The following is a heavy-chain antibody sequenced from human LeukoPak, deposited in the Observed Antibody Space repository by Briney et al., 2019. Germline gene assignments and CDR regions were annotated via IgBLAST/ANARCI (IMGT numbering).Heavy chain of an antibody. V-gene: IGHV4-34*01. J-gene: IGHJ4*02. CDR1: GGSFSGYY. Sequence: SETLSLTCAVYGGSFSGYYWSWIRQPPGKGLEWIGEINHSGSTNYNPSLKSRVTISVDTSKNQFSLKLSSVTAADTAVYYCARVRSATYYDFWSGLFFDYWGQGTLVTVSS. CDR2: INHSGST. CDR3: ARVRSATYYDFWSGLFFDY. D-gene: IGHD3-3*01.